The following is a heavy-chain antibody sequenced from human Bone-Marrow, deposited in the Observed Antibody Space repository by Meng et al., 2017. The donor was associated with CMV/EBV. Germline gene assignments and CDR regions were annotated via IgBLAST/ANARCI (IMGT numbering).Heavy chain of an antibody. CDR2: INPNSGGT. V-gene: IGHV1-2*02. Sequence: ASVKVSCKASGYTFTGYYMHWVRQAPGQGLEWMGWINPNSGGTNYAQKFQGRVTMTRDTSISTAYMELSRLRSEDTAVYYCARGKSLEQLGPYYYYYGMDVWGQGTTVTVSS. CDR1: GYTFTGYY. CDR3: ARGKSLEQLGPYYYYYGMDV. D-gene: IGHD6-6*01. J-gene: IGHJ6*02.